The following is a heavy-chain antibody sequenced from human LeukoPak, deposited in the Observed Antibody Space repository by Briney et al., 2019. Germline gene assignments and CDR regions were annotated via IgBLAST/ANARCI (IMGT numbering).Heavy chain of an antibody. CDR1: GFTFSKYG. J-gene: IGHJ6*02. D-gene: IGHD3-22*01. Sequence: GRSLRLSCAASGFTFSKYGMHWVRQAPGKGLEWVAVIWFDGSNEFYADSVKGRFTISRDNSKNTVSLQMSSLRAEDTALYYCAREIGYGMDVWGQGTTVTGSS. CDR2: IWFDGSNE. CDR3: AREIGYGMDV. V-gene: IGHV3-33*01.